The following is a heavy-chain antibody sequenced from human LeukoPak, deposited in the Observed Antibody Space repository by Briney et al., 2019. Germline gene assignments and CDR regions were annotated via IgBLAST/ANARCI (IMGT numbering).Heavy chain of an antibody. Sequence: GGSLRLSCVASGFTLKNAWMSWVRQAQGKGLEWVGRIRSKTDGGTTDYAAPVKGRFTISRDDSKNTLYLQTNSLKTEDTAVYYCTTGTEQQWLSLDYWGQGTLVTVSS. V-gene: IGHV3-15*01. D-gene: IGHD6-19*01. CDR1: GFTLKNAW. J-gene: IGHJ4*02. CDR3: TTGTEQQWLSLDY. CDR2: IRSKTDGGTT.